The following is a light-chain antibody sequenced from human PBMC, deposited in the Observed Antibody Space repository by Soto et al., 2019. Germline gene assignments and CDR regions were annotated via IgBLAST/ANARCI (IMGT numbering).Light chain of an antibody. CDR3: QSYDSSLSGSNV. Sequence: QAVVTQPPSVSGAPGQRVTISCTGSSSNIGAGYDVHWYQQLPGTAPKLLIDGNSNRPSGVPDRFSGSKSGASASLAITGLQAEDEADYCCQSYDSSLSGSNVFGGGTKLTAL. CDR1: SSNIGAGYD. J-gene: IGLJ2*01. V-gene: IGLV1-40*01. CDR2: GNS.